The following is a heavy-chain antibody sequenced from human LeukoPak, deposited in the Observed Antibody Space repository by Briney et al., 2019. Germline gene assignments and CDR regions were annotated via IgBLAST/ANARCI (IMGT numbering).Heavy chain of an antibody. V-gene: IGHV1-2*02. CDR2: INPKSGGT. CDR3: ARDEPITAGERGDY. Sequence: ASVKLSCKASGYIFTGYYMHWVRQAPGQGLEWMGWINPKSGGTNYAQKFQGRVTMTRDTSISTAYMELSRLRSDDTAVYYCARDEPITAGERGDYWGQGTLVTVSS. J-gene: IGHJ4*02. D-gene: IGHD6-13*01. CDR1: GYIFTGYY.